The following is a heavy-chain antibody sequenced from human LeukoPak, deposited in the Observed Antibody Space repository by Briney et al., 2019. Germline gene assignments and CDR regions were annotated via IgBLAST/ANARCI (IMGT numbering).Heavy chain of an antibody. CDR1: GGSFSGYY. J-gene: IGHJ4*02. CDR3: ARGRTRFDY. Sequence: SETLTLTCAVYGGSFSGYYWSWIRQPPGKGLEWIGEINHSGSTNYNPSLKSRVTISVDTSKNQFSLKLSSVTAADTAVYYCARGRTRFDYWGQGTLVTVSS. V-gene: IGHV4-34*01. CDR2: INHSGST.